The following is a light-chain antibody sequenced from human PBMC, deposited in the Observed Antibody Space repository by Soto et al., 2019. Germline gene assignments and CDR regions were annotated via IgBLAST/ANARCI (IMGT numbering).Light chain of an antibody. Sequence: QSVLTQPPSVSGAPGQRVTISCTGRSSNIGARYDVHWYQQLPGTAPKLLIYGNSNRPSGVPDRFSGSKSGTSASLAITGLQAEDEADYYCRSYDGSLSALFGGGTQLTVL. CDR2: GNS. CDR3: RSYDGSLSAL. J-gene: IGLJ3*02. CDR1: SSNIGARYD. V-gene: IGLV1-40*01.